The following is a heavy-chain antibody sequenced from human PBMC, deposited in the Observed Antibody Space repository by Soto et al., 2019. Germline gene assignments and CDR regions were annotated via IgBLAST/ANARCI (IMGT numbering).Heavy chain of an antibody. Sequence: QLQLQESGPGLVKPSETLSLTCTVSGGSISSSSYYWGWIRQPPGKGLEWIGSIYYSGSTYYNPSLKSRVTISVDTSKNQFSLKLSSVTAADTAVYYCARMWQPKQLGLIDYWGQGTLVTVSS. D-gene: IGHD1-1*01. CDR3: ARMWQPKQLGLIDY. V-gene: IGHV4-39*01. CDR1: GGSISSSSYY. CDR2: IYYSGST. J-gene: IGHJ4*02.